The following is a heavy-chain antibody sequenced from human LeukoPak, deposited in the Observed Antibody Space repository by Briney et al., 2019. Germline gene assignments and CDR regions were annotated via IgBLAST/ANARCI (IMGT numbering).Heavy chain of an antibody. D-gene: IGHD3-22*01. CDR3: ARETDSSGYNP. Sequence: ASVKVSCKASGYTFTGYYMHWVRQAPGQGLEWMGWINPNSGGTNYAQKFQGRVTMTRDTSTSTVYMELSSLRSEGTAVYYCARETDSSGYNPWGQGTLVTVSS. CDR2: INPNSGGT. J-gene: IGHJ5*02. CDR1: GYTFTGYY. V-gene: IGHV1-2*02.